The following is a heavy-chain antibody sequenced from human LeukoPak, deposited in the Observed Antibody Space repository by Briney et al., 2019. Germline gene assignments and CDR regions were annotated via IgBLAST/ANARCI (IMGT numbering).Heavy chain of an antibody. CDR1: GGSFSGYY. V-gene: IGHV4-34*01. J-gene: IGHJ5*02. CDR2: INHSGST. D-gene: IGHD6-13*01. CDR3: ARGKGDPSWYLGRSWFDP. Sequence: PSETLSLTCAVYGGSFSGYYWSWIRQPPGKGLEWIGEINHSGSTNYNPSLKSRVTISVDTSKNQFSLKLSSVTAADTAVYYCARGKGDPSWYLGRSWFDPWGQGTLVTVSS.